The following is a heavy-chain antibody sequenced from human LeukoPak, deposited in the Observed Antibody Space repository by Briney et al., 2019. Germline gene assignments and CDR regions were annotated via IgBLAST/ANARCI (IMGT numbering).Heavy chain of an antibody. J-gene: IGHJ4*02. CDR3: ASGIVATIRGGYFDY. CDR1: GFTFDDYG. V-gene: IGHV3-20*04. Sequence: GGSLRLSCAASGFTFDDYGMSWVRQAPGKGLEWVSGINWNGGSTGYADSVKGRFTISRDNAKNSLYLQMNSLRAEDTALYYCASGIVATIRGGYFDYWGQGTLVTVSS. D-gene: IGHD5-12*01. CDR2: INWNGGST.